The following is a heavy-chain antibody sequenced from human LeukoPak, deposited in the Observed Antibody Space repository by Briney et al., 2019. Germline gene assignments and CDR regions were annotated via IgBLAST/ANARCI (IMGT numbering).Heavy chain of an antibody. CDR3: ARGCAGNYYNHNDY. D-gene: IGHD3-10*02. J-gene: IGHJ4*01. Sequence: PGGSLRLSCAASGFTISGYWMHWVRQAPGKGLVWVSRISGDGSITAYADSVKGRFTISRDNAKNTLYLQMNSLRAEDTAVYYCARGCAGNYYNHNDYWGQGTLVTVSS. V-gene: IGHV3-74*01. CDR1: GFTISGYW. CDR2: ISGDGSIT.